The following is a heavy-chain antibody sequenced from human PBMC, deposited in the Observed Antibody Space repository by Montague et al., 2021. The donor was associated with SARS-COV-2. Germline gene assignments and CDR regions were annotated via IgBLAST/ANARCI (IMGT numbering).Heavy chain of an antibody. CDR2: IHHTGIT. J-gene: IGHJ4*02. V-gene: IGHV4-4*02. Sequence: SETLSLTCAVSGASVTSINWWSLVRQPPGRGLEWIAVIHHTGITNFNSSLRSRVSISLDTSKNHFSLILNSVTAADTAIYYYASHPVFQRLYSWGRGTLVSVSS. D-gene: IGHD2-2*01. CDR1: GASVTSINW. CDR3: ASHPVFQRLYS.